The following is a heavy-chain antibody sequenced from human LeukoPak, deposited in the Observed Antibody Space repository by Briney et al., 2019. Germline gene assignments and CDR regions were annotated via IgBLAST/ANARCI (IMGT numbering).Heavy chain of an antibody. CDR2: IKADGSGK. CDR3: AYRNNFEY. J-gene: IGHJ4*02. V-gene: IGHV3-7*05. CDR1: GFSFSGHW. Sequence: GGSLRLSCAASGFSFSGHWMNWVRQPPGKGLEWVANIKADGSGKYYVDSVKGRFTISRDDAKRTVDLQMDNLRAEDTAIYYCAYRNNFEYWGQGALVTVSS. D-gene: IGHD1-26*01.